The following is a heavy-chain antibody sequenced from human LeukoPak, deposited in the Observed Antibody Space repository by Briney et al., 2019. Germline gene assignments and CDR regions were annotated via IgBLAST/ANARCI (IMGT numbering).Heavy chain of an antibody. V-gene: IGHV3-11*04. Sequence: GGSLRLSCAASGFTFSDYYMSWIRQAPGKGLEWVSYISSSGSTIYYADSVKGRFTISRDNAKNSLYLQMNSLRAEDTAVYYCASSDYDFWSGYYGYFDYWGQGTLVTVSS. CDR1: GFTFSDYY. J-gene: IGHJ4*02. CDR3: ASSDYDFWSGYYGYFDY. CDR2: ISSSGSTI. D-gene: IGHD3-3*01.